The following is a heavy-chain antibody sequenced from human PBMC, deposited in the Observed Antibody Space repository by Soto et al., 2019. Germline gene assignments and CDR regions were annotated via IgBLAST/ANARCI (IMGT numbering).Heavy chain of an antibody. CDR2: VVPVYGAV. V-gene: IGHV1-69*18. CDR1: GGIFSNFA. J-gene: IGHJ5*02. Sequence: HAQLVQSGAELRKPGSSVKVSCKASGGIFSNFAFSWVRQAPGQGLEWVGMVVPVYGAVHYAHQFQGRVTITADESTTTTYMEMSGLRSEDTAVYYCAKDGGGYPWGQGTLVTVSS. D-gene: IGHD2-15*01. CDR3: AKDGGGYP.